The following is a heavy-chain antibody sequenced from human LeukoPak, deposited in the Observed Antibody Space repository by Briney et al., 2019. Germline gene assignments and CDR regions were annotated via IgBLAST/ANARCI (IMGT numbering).Heavy chain of an antibody. V-gene: IGHV4-59*08. J-gene: IGHJ4*02. D-gene: IGHD6-19*01. CDR3: ARRAYSSGFDYIDY. CDR2: IYYSGST. CDR1: GGSISSYY. Sequence: PSETLSLTCTVSGGSISSYYWSWIRPPPGKGVELIGFIYYSGSTSYNPSLKSRVTISVDTSKSQFSLKLSSVIAADTAVYYCARRAYSSGFDYIDYWGQGTLVTVSS.